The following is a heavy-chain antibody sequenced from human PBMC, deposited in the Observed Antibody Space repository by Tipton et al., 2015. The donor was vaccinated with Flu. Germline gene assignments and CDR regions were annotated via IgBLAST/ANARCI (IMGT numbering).Heavy chain of an antibody. CDR2: ICPDGSS. CDR1: GESFSGSH. V-gene: IGHV4-34*01. J-gene: IGHJ4*02. CDR3: ARGQDAYKQGH. Sequence: TLSLTCTVYGESFSGSHWSWIRQPPGRGLEWIGEICPDGSSANNASLKSRVTISIDTSKNQFTLKLSSVTAADTGVYFCARGQDAYKQGHWGQGTLGTVSS. D-gene: IGHD5-24*01.